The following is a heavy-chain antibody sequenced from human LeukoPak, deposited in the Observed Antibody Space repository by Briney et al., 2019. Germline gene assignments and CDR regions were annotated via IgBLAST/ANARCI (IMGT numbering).Heavy chain of an antibody. V-gene: IGHV3-21*01. D-gene: IGHD6-19*01. CDR1: GFTFSSSG. CDR2: ISSSSGYI. CDR3: AREVEQSEAFDI. J-gene: IGHJ3*02. Sequence: GGSLRLSCAASGFTFSSSGMHWVRQAPGKGLEWVSSISSSSGYIYYADSVKGRFTISRDNAKNSLYLQMNSLRAEDTAVYYCAREVEQSEAFDIWGQGTMVTVSS.